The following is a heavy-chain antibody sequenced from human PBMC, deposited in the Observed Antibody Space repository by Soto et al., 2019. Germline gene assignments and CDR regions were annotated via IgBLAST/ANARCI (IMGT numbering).Heavy chain of an antibody. CDR1: GGSFSCYY. D-gene: IGHD5-18*01. CDR3: ARGRRGYSYGFDY. CDR2: INHSGST. J-gene: IGHJ4*02. Sequence: SETLSLTCAVYGGSFSCYYWSWIRQPPGKGLEWIGEINHSGSTNYNPSLKSRVTISVDTSKNQFPLKLTSVTAADTAVYYCARGRRGYSYGFDYWGQGTLVTVSS. V-gene: IGHV4-34*01.